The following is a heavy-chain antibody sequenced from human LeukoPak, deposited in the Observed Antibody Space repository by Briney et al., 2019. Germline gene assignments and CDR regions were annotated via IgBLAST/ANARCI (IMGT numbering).Heavy chain of an antibody. CDR2: ISHSSNTI. J-gene: IGHJ6*03. Sequence: GGSLRLSCVGSGFNFRTYNMNWVRQAPGKGLEWLAYISHSSNTIYYADSVRGRFTVSRDNPKNSLFLQMNSLRAEDTAVYFCARISGSGVSYYYYYMDVWGKGTTVTVFS. V-gene: IGHV3-48*04. CDR3: ARISGSGVSYYYYYMDV. CDR1: GFNFRTYN. D-gene: IGHD3-10*01.